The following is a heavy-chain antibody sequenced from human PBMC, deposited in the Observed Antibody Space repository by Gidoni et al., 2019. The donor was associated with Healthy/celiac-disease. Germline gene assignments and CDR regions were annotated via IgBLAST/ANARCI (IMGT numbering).Heavy chain of an antibody. CDR2: IYYGGST. CDR3: ARGIGKYYYDSSGRMTTSDYGMDV. CDR1: GGPISSYY. D-gene: IGHD3-22*01. J-gene: IGHJ6*02. V-gene: IGHV4-59*01. Sequence: QVQLQESGPGLVKPSETLSLTCTLSGGPISSYYWSWIRQPPGKGLEWIGSIYYGGSTNYNPSLKSRVTISVDTSKNQFSLKLSSVTAADTAVYYCARGIGKYYYDSSGRMTTSDYGMDVWGQGTTVTVSS.